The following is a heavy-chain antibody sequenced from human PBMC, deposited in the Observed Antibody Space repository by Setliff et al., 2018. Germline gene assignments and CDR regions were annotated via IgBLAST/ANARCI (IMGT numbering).Heavy chain of an antibody. Sequence: ASETLSLTCTVSGGSISSSSYYWGWIRQPQGKGLEWIGSIYYSGSTYYNPSLKRRVTISVDTSKNQFSRKLSAGTAADTAVYYCASRATYYTFLSAYIDYWGQGTLVTVSS. D-gene: IGHD3-3*01. CDR2: IYYSGST. CDR1: GGSISSSSYY. J-gene: IGHJ4*02. CDR3: ASRATYYTFLSAYIDY. V-gene: IGHV4-39*07.